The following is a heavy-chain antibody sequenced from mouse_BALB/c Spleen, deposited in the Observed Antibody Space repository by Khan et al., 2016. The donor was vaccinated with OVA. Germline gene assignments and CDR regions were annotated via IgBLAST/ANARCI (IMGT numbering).Heavy chain of an antibody. J-gene: IGHJ3*01. V-gene: IGHV1S135*01. Sequence: VQLQQSGPELVRPGASVKVSCKASGYAFTTFNIYWVKQSPGKSLEWIGYIDPYNGGTNYNQKFKDKATLTVDKSSSTAYMHLDSLTSEDSAVYYCGRTEDGDYPLADWGQGTPVTVSA. CDR2: IDPYNGGT. CDR1: GYAFTTFN. D-gene: IGHD2-13*01. CDR3: GRTEDGDYPLAD.